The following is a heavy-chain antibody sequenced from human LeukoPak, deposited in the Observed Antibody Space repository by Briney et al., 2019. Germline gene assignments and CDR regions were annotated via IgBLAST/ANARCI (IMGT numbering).Heavy chain of an antibody. CDR3: ATDGPRATMVQGRRAGSFGYGMDV. CDR1: GYTLTELS. Sequence: ASVKVSCKVSGYTLTELSMHWVRQAPGKGLEWMGGFDPEDGETIYAQKFQGRVTMTEDTSTDTAYMELSSLRSEDTAVYYCATDGPRATMVQGRRAGSFGYGMDVWGKGTTVTVSS. J-gene: IGHJ6*04. D-gene: IGHD3-10*01. V-gene: IGHV1-24*01. CDR2: FDPEDGET.